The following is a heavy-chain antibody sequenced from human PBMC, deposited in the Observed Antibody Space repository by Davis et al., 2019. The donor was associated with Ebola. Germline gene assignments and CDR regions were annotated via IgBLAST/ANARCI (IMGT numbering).Heavy chain of an antibody. Sequence: GESLKISCAASGFTFSSYGMHWVRQAPGKGLEWVASIKQDGSEKYYVDSVKGRFTISRDNAKNSLYLQMNSLRAEDTAVYYCARVRAVAFFDYWGQGTLVTVSS. CDR1: GFTFSSYG. J-gene: IGHJ4*02. CDR2: IKQDGSEK. V-gene: IGHV3-7*01. D-gene: IGHD6-19*01. CDR3: ARVRAVAFFDY.